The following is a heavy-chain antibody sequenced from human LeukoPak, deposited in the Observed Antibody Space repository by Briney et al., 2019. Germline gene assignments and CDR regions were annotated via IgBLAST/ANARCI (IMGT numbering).Heavy chain of an antibody. Sequence: ASVKVSCKASGNTFSTYAKNWVRQAPGQGLEWMGCINTNTGNPTYVQGFTGRFVFSLDTSVSTAYLQISSLKTEDIAVYYCAYFDSFDYWGQGTLVTVSS. D-gene: IGHD3-9*01. CDR1: GNTFSTYA. V-gene: IGHV7-4-1*02. J-gene: IGHJ4*02. CDR2: INTNTGNP. CDR3: AYFDSFDY.